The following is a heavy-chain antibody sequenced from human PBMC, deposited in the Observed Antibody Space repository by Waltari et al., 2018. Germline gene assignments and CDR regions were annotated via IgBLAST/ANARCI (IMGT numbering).Heavy chain of an antibody. CDR1: GFTFSSYS. D-gene: IGHD5-12*01. CDR2: ISSSSSYI. Sequence: EVQLVESGGGLVKPGGSLRLSCAASGFTFSSYSMNWFRQAPGKGLEWVSSISSSSSYIYYADSVKGRFTISRDNAKNSLYLQMNSLRAEDTAVYYCARGSRMVATNFDYWGQGTLVTVSS. J-gene: IGHJ4*02. CDR3: ARGSRMVATNFDY. V-gene: IGHV3-21*01.